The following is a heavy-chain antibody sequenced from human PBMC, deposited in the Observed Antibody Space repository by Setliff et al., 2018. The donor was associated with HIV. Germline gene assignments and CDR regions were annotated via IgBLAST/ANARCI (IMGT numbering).Heavy chain of an antibody. J-gene: IGHJ4*02. D-gene: IGHD3-10*01. CDR3: ARGMVRGLRWDS. CDR1: GGSLSSSSYS. Sequence: LSLTCTVSGGSLSSSSYSWGWIRQPPGKGLEWIGEIIQSGSTNYNPSLKSRVTISVDTSKNQLSLKLSSVTAADTAVYYCARGMVRGLRWDSWGQGTLVTVSS. CDR2: IIQSGST. V-gene: IGHV4-39*07.